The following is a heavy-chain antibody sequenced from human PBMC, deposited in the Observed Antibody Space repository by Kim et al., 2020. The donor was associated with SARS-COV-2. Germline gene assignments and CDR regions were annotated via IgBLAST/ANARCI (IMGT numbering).Heavy chain of an antibody. Sequence: GGSLRLSCTASGFTFGDYAMSWVRQAPGKGLEWVGFIRSKAYGGTTEYAASVKGRFTISRDDSKSIAYLQMNSLKTEDTSVYYCTREPRTSIAVAGTLFPRYYSYYNMDVWGKETPVTASS. CDR1: GFTFGDYA. J-gene: IGHJ6*03. CDR3: TREPRTSIAVAGTLFPRYYSYYNMDV. D-gene: IGHD6-19*01. CDR2: IRSKAYGGTT. V-gene: IGHV3-49*04.